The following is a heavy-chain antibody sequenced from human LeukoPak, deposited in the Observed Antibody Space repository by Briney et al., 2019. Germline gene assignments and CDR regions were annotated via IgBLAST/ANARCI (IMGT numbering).Heavy chain of an antibody. CDR1: GYTFTSIA. CDR3: ARGYSHDREGAFGI. Sequence: ASVKVSCKASGYTFTSIAVNWVRQAPGQGLEWMGWINTNTGNPRYAQGFTGRFVFSLDTSVSTAYLQISTLKAEDTAVYYCARGYSHDREGAFGIWGQGTMVTVSS. J-gene: IGHJ3*02. D-gene: IGHD5-18*01. CDR2: INTNTGNP. V-gene: IGHV7-4-1*02.